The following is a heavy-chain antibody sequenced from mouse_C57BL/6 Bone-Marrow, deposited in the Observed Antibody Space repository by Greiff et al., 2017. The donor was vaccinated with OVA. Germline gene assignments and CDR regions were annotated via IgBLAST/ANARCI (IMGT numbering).Heavy chain of an antibody. CDR3: AREGYYGSSNEDYYAMDY. J-gene: IGHJ4*01. CDR2: INPNNGGT. V-gene: IGHV1-26*01. CDR1: GYTFTDYY. D-gene: IGHD1-1*01. Sequence: EVQLQQSGPELVKPGASVKISCKASGYTFTDYYMNWVKQSHGKSLEWIGDINPNNGGTSYNQKFKGKATLTVDKSSSTAYMELRSLTSEDSAVYYCAREGYYGSSNEDYYAMDYWGQGTSVTVSS.